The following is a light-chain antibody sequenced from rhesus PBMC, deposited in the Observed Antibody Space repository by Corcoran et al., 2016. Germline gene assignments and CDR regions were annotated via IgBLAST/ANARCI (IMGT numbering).Light chain of an antibody. J-gene: IGKJ4*01. CDR1: QGISNW. V-gene: IGKV1-69*01. Sequence: DIQMTQSPSSLSASVGDRVTITCRASQGISNWLAWYQQKPGKAPKLLIYRASNLETGVPSRFSGSGSVTVFTLTISSLQPEDIATYYCQQHDNSPLTFGGGTKVEIK. CDR2: RAS. CDR3: QQHDNSPLT.